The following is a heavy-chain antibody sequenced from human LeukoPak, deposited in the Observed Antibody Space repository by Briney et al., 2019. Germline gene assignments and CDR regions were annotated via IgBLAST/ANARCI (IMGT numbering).Heavy chain of an antibody. D-gene: IGHD6-13*01. CDR1: GYTFTSYG. J-gene: IGHJ5*02. Sequence: ASVKVSCKASGYTFTSYGISWVRQAPGQGLEWMGWISAYNGNTNYAQKLQGRVTMTTDTSTSTAYMELRSLRSDDTAVYYCARECDSSWYEGCSSGFDPWGQGTLVTLSS. CDR2: ISAYNGNT. CDR3: ARECDSSWYEGCSSGFDP. V-gene: IGHV1-18*01.